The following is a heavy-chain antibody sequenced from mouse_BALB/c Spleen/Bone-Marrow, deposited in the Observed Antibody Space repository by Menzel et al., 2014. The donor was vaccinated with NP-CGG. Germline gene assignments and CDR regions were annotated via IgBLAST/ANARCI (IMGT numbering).Heavy chain of an antibody. Sequence: VQLQQSGAELVKPGASVKLSCKASGYTFTSYWMHWVKQRPGRGLEWIGEINPSNGRTNYNEKFKSKATLTVDKSSSTAYMQLSSLTSEDSAVYYCARDGYYWGQGTLVTVSA. CDR1: GYTFTSYW. CDR3: ARDGYY. J-gene: IGHJ3*01. D-gene: IGHD2-3*01. V-gene: IGHV1S81*02. CDR2: INPSNGRT.